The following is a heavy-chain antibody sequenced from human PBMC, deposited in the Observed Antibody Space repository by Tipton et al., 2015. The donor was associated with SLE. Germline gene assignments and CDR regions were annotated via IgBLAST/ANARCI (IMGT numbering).Heavy chain of an antibody. D-gene: IGHD4-17*01. CDR1: GYTFSTYD. J-gene: IGHJ3*01. CDR3: AGGYDGDYSDASDV. Sequence: QLVQSGPEVKKPGASVKGSCKASGYTFSTYDINWVRQATGQGLEWMGWMNPNSGDTGYAQQFQGRVTMTRSTSISTAYLELTSLRSEDTAIYFCAGGYDGDYSDASDVWGQGTMVTVSS. CDR2: MNPNSGDT. V-gene: IGHV1-8*01.